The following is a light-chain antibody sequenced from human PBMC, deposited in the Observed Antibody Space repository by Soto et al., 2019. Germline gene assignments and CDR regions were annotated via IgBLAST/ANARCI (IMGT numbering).Light chain of an antibody. Sequence: EIVLTQSPGTLSLSPGERATLSCRASQSVSSSYLAWYQQKPGQAPRLLIYGASSRATGIPDRFSGSGSGTEFTLTISSLQSEDFAVYHCQQYNNWPPWTFGQGTKVDIK. V-gene: IGKV3-20*01. CDR2: GAS. CDR3: QQYNNWPPWT. J-gene: IGKJ1*01. CDR1: QSVSSSY.